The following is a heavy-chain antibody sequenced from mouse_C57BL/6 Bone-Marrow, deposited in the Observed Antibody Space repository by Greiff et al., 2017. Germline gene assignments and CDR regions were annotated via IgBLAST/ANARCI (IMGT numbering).Heavy chain of an antibody. D-gene: IGHD1-1*01. CDR1: GYTFTRYG. Sequence: QVQLQQSGAELARPGASVKLSCKASGYTFTRYGISWVKQRTGQGLEWIGEIYPRSGNTYYNEKFKGKATLTADKSSSTAYMELRSLTSEDSAVYFCARLNYYGSSYVAYWGQGTLVTVSA. CDR3: ARLNYYGSSYVAY. V-gene: IGHV1-81*01. CDR2: IYPRSGNT. J-gene: IGHJ3*01.